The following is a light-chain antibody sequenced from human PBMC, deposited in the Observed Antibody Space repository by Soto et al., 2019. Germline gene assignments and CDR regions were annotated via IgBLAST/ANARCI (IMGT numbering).Light chain of an antibody. Sequence: DIVMTQSPDSLAVSLGERATINCKSSQSVLYSSNNKNYLAWYQQKPGQPPKLLIYWASTRGSGVPDRFSGSGSGADFNLTISSLQAEDVAVYYCQQYYTTLPITFGQGTRLEIK. V-gene: IGKV4-1*01. J-gene: IGKJ5*01. CDR1: QSVLYSSNNKNY. CDR3: QQYYTTLPIT. CDR2: WAS.